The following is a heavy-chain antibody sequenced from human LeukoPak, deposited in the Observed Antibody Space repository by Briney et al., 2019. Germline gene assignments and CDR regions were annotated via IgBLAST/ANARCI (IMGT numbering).Heavy chain of an antibody. CDR2: IYYSGST. CDR3: ARAPNGFGAFDI. CDR1: GGSMRSYY. D-gene: IGHD2-8*01. V-gene: IGHV4-59*01. Sequence: SETLSLTCTVSGGSMRSYYWVWIRQPPGKGLEWIGYIYYSGSTDYNPSLTSRVTISVDTSKNQFSLKMSSVTAADTAVYYCARAPNGFGAFDIWGPGTMVTVSS. J-gene: IGHJ3*02.